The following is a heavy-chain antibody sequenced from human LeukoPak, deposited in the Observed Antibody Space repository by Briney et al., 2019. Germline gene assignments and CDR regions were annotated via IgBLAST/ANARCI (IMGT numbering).Heavy chain of an antibody. J-gene: IGHJ4*02. V-gene: IGHV1-69*04. D-gene: IGHD6-6*01. CDR2: IIPILGIA. CDR3: ARGSDSSSSPFDY. CDR1: GGTFSSYA. Sequence: SVKVSCKASGGTFSSYAISWVRQAPGQGLEWMGRIIPILGIANYAQKFQGRVTITADKSTSTAYMELSSLRSEDTAVYYCARGSDSSSSPFDYWGQGTLVTVSS.